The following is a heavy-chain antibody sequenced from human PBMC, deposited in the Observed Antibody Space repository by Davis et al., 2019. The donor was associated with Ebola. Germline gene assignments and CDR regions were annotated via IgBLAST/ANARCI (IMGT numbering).Heavy chain of an antibody. CDR3: ARLNGGYASGWIDY. CDR2: IKPDGRET. V-gene: IGHV3-7*01. Sequence: GESLKISCAASGFTFRSYWMTWVRQAPGKGLEWVANIKPDGRETYYVDSVKGRFTISRDNAKDSLYLQMSSLRTDDTAVYYCARLNGGYASGWIDYWGQGTLVTVSS. CDR1: GFTFRSYW. J-gene: IGHJ4*02. D-gene: IGHD5-12*01.